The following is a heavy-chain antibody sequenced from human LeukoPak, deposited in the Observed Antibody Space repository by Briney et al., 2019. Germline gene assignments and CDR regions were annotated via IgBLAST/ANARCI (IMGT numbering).Heavy chain of an antibody. CDR2: IYYSGST. D-gene: IGHD3-10*01. CDR3: AREVMVRGAPATSWFDP. Sequence: SETLSLTCTVSGGSISSYYWSWIRQLPGKGLEWIGYIYYSGSTNYNPSLKSRVTISVDTSKNQFSLKLSSVTAADTAVYYCAREVMVRGAPATSWFDPWGQGTLVTVSS. J-gene: IGHJ5*02. CDR1: GGSISSYY. V-gene: IGHV4-59*01.